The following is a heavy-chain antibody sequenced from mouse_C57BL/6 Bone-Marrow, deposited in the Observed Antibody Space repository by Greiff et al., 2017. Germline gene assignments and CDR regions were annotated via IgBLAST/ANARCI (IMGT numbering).Heavy chain of an antibody. D-gene: IGHD3-2*02. Sequence: QVQLQQPGAELVKPGASVQMSCKASGYTFTSYWITWVKQRPGQGLEWIGDIYPGSGSTNYNEKLKSKATLTVYTSSRTAYMQLSSLTSADSAFYYCAVDSSGYGWFAYWGQGTLVTGSA. V-gene: IGHV1-55*01. CDR3: AVDSSGYGWFAY. CDR1: GYTFTSYW. CDR2: IYPGSGST. J-gene: IGHJ3*01.